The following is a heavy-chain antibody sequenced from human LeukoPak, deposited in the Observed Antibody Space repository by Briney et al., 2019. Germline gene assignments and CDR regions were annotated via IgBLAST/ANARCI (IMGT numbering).Heavy chain of an antibody. CDR1: GYTFTSYD. CDR3: ARSRSGWYAWFDP. V-gene: IGHV1-8*01. D-gene: IGHD6-19*01. Sequence: GASVKVSCKASGYTFTSYDINWVRQATGQGLEWMGWMNPNSGNTGYAQKFQGRVTVTRNTSISTAYMELSSLRSEDTAVYYCARSRSGWYAWFDPWGQGTLVTVSS. CDR2: MNPNSGNT. J-gene: IGHJ5*02.